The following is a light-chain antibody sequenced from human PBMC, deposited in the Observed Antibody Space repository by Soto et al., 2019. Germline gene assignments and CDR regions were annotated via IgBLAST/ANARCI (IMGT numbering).Light chain of an antibody. V-gene: IGKV3D-15*01. J-gene: IGKJ4*01. CDR2: GVF. Sequence: EIVMTQSPVTLSVSPGASSTLSCRASQYIGNTLAWYQKKPAQAPRLLIYGVFTRATGIPARFRGSGSGTEFTLTISSLQSEDVAVYHCRQYNSWPLTVGGGTKVEIK. CDR1: QYIGNT. CDR3: RQYNSWPLT.